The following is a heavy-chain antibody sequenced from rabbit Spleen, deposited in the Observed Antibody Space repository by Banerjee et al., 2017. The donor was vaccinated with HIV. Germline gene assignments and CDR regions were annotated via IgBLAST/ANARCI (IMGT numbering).Heavy chain of an antibody. CDR3: ARDYIDVGSGFNL. CDR2: INAITGRA. D-gene: IGHD3-1*01. V-gene: IGHV1S45*01. CDR1: GFDFSDKAV. J-gene: IGHJ4*01. Sequence: QEQLVESGGGLVQPEGSLTLTCKASGFDFSDKAVMCWVRQAPGKGLQWIACINAITGRAVYASWAKGRFTFSKTSSTTVTLQMTGLTAADTATYFCARDYIDVGSGFNLWGQGTLVTVS.